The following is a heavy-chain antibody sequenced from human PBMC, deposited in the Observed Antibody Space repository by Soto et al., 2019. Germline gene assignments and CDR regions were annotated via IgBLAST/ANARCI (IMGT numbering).Heavy chain of an antibody. CDR2: ISAYNGNT. V-gene: IGHV1-18*01. J-gene: IGHJ6*02. Sequence: QVQLVQSGAEVKKPGASVKVSCKASGYTFTSYGISWVRQAPGQGLEWMGWISAYNGNTNYAQKLQGRVTMTTDTSTSTAYMELRILRSDDTAVYYCARQQWELLRDYYYYGMDVWGQGTTVTVSS. D-gene: IGHD1-26*01. CDR1: GYTFTSYG. CDR3: ARQQWELLRDYYYYGMDV.